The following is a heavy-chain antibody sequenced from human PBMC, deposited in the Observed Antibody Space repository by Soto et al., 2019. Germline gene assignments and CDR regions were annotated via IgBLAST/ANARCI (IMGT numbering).Heavy chain of an antibody. D-gene: IGHD3-3*01. J-gene: IGHJ3*02. CDR3: ATMGFYDFWSGYYWLGAFDI. CDR1: GFTFSSYA. V-gene: IGHV3-30-3*01. CDR2: ISYDGSNK. Sequence: QVQLVESGGGVVQPGRSLRLSCAASGFTFSSYAMHWVRQAPGKGLECVAVISYDGSNKYYADSVKGRFTISSDNSKNSLYLQMNSLRAEDTAVYYCATMGFYDFWSGYYWLGAFDIWGQGTMVTVSS.